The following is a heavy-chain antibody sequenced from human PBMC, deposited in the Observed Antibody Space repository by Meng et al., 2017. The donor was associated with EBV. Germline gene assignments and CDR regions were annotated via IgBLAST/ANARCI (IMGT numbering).Heavy chain of an antibody. V-gene: IGHV1-2*06. CDR2: INPNSGGT. D-gene: IGHD6-19*01. CDR1: GYTFTGYY. Sequence: GRLVVCGAGVKKPGALVKVSCKASGYTFTGYYMHWVRQAPGQGLEWMGRINPNSGGTNYAQKFQGRVTMTRDTSISTAYMELSRLRSDDTAVYYCARVGIAVAGTGDYWGQGTLVTVSS. J-gene: IGHJ4*02. CDR3: ARVGIAVAGTGDY.